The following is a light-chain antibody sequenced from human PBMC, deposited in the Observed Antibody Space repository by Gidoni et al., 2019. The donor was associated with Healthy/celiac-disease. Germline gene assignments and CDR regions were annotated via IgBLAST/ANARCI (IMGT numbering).Light chain of an antibody. J-gene: IGKJ3*01. CDR3: QQSYSTT. CDR1: QSISSY. Sequence: DNQMTQSPSSLSASVGDRVTITCRASQSISSYLNWYQQKPGKAPKLLIYAASSLQSGVPSRFSGSGSGTDFTLTISSLQPEDFATYYCQQSYSTTFGPGTKVDIK. V-gene: IGKV1-39*01. CDR2: AAS.